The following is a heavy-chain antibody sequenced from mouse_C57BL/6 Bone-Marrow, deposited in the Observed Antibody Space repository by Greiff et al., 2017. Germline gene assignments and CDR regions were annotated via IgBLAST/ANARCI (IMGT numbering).Heavy chain of an antibody. V-gene: IGHV5-4*01. J-gene: IGHJ3*01. D-gene: IGHD3-2*02. CDR2: ISDGGSYT. Sequence: DVMLVESGGGLVKPGGSLKLSCAASGFTFSSYAMSWVRQTPEKRLEWVATISDGGSYTYYPDNVKGRFTISRDNAKNNLYLQMSHLKSEDTAMYDCARDEGDSSGYAYWGQGTLVTVSA. CDR3: ARDEGDSSGYAY. CDR1: GFTFSSYA.